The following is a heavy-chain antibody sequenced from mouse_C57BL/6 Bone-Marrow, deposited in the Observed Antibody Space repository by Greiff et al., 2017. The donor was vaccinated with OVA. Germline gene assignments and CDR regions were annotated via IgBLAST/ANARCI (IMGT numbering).Heavy chain of an antibody. CDR2: ISSGGSYT. D-gene: IGHD2-1*01. J-gene: IGHJ4*01. CDR1: GFTFSSYG. CDR3: ARHFGNYGGVYYYAMDY. Sequence: EVQLMESGGDLVKPGGSLKLSCAASGFTFSSYGMSWVRQTPDKRLEWVATISSGGSYTYYPDSVKGRFTISRDNAKNTLYLQMSSLKSEDTAMYYCARHFGNYGGVYYYAMDYWGQGTSVTVSS. V-gene: IGHV5-6*01.